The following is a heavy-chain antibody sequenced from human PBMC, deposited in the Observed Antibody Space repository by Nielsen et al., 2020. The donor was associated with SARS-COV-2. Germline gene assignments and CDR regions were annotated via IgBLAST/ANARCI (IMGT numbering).Heavy chain of an antibody. D-gene: IGHD1-26*01. CDR1: GFTFSSYG. CDR3: AKARGRGSYHSYYFDY. Sequence: GGSLRLSCAASGFTFSSYGMHWVRQAPGKGLEWVAVISYDGSNKYYADSVKGRFTISRDNSKNTLYLQMNSLRAEDTAVYYCAKARGRGSYHSYYFDYWGQGTLVPSPQ. J-gene: IGHJ4*02. CDR2: ISYDGSNK. V-gene: IGHV3-30*18.